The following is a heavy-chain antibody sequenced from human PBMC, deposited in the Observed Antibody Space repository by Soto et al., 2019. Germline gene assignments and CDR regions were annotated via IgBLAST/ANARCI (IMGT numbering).Heavy chain of an antibody. CDR2: IIPIFGTA. D-gene: IGHD6-19*01. V-gene: IGHV1-69*13. Sequence: GASVKVSCKASGGTFSSYAISWVRQAPGQGLEWMGGIIPIFGTANYAQKFQGRVTITADESTSTAYMELSSLRSEDTAVYYCARARIAVAGSNYGMDVWGQGTTVTVSS. J-gene: IGHJ6*02. CDR3: ARARIAVAGSNYGMDV. CDR1: GGTFSSYA.